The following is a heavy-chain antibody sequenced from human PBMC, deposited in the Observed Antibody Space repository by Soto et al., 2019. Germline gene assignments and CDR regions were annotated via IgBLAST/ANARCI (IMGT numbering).Heavy chain of an antibody. Sequence: QVQLVESGGGVVQPGRSLRLSCAASGFTFSSYAMHWVRQAPGKGLEWVAVISYDGSNKYYADSVKGRFTISRDNSKNTLYLQMNSLRAEDTAVYYCARDLAVAGLPFDYWGQGTLVTVSS. CDR2: ISYDGSNK. CDR3: ARDLAVAGLPFDY. J-gene: IGHJ4*02. D-gene: IGHD6-19*01. V-gene: IGHV3-30-3*01. CDR1: GFTFSSYA.